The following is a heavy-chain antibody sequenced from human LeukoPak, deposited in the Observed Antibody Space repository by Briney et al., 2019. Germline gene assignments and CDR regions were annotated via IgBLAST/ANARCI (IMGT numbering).Heavy chain of an antibody. CDR2: IRYDGSNK. V-gene: IGHV3-30*02. J-gene: IGHJ6*03. Sequence: GGSLRLSCAASGFTFSSYGMHWVRQAPGKGLEWVAFIRYDGSNKYYADSVKGRFIISRDNSKNTLYLQMNSLRAEDTAVYYCAKDAGSIAARRGEADYYYYYMDVWGKGTTVTVSS. D-gene: IGHD6-6*01. CDR1: GFTFSSYG. CDR3: AKDAGSIAARRGEADYYYYYMDV.